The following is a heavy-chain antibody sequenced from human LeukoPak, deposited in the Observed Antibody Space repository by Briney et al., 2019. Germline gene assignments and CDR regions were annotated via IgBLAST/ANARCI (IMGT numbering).Heavy chain of an antibody. D-gene: IGHD4-11*01. CDR3: AGGAYSQGY. V-gene: IGHV4-59*01. J-gene: IGHJ4*02. Sequence: SETLSLTCTVSGGSISSYYWSWIRQPPGKGLEWIGYIYYSGSTNYNPSLKSRVSISVDTSKNQFSLRLTSVTAADTAIYYCAGGAYSQGYWGQGTLVTVSS. CDR2: IYYSGST. CDR1: GGSISSYY.